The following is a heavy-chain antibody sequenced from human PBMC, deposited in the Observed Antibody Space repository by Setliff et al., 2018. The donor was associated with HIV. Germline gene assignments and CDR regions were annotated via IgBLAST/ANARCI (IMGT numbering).Heavy chain of an antibody. J-gene: IGHJ4*02. CDR3: AKAARDYYDSSGYYIGIDY. D-gene: IGHD3-22*01. V-gene: IGHV3-33*06. CDR1: GFTLRSYG. Sequence: GGSLRLSCAASGFTLRSYGMHWVRQAPGKGLEWVTVLWFDGIRKYYADSVKGRFTISRDNSKSTLYLQMNSLRAEDTAVYYCAKAARDYYDSSGYYIGIDYWGRGTLVTVSS. CDR2: LWFDGIRK.